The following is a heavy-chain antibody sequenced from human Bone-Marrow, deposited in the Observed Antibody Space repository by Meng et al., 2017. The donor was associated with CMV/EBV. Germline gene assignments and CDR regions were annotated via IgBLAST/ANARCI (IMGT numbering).Heavy chain of an antibody. Sequence: SETLSLTCAVSGGSISSSNWWSWVRQPPGKGLEWIGEIYHSGSTNYNPSLKSRVTISVDKSKNQFSLKLSSVTAADTAVYYCARDPYSRSWGGWFAPWGQGHLVNVSS. V-gene: IGHV4-4*02. CDR1: GGSISSSNW. D-gene: IGHD6-13*01. J-gene: IGHJ5*02. CDR3: ARDPYSRSWGGWFAP. CDR2: IYHSGST.